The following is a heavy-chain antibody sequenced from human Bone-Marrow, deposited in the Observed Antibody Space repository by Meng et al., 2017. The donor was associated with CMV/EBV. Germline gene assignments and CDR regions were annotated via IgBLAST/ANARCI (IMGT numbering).Heavy chain of an antibody. V-gene: IGHV3-11*01. CDR3: ARQSAVAGTSNFDY. CDR2: ISSSGSTI. D-gene: IGHD6-19*01. Sequence: GESLKMSCAPSGFTFSDYYMSWISQAPGKGLEWVSYISSSGSTIYYADSVKGRFTISRDNAKNSLYLQMNSLRAEDTAVYYCARQSAVAGTSNFDYWGQGTLVTVSS. CDR1: GFTFSDYY. J-gene: IGHJ4*02.